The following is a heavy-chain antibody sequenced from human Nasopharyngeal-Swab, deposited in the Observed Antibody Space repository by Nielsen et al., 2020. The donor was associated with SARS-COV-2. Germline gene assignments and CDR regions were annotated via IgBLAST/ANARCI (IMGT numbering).Heavy chain of an antibody. CDR3: ARDSSSGWYRPFDY. Sequence: GGSLRLSCAASGFTFTTYWMTWVRQAPGKGLEWVANIKEDGSEKNYVDSVEGRFTISRDNAKNSLYLQMNSLRAEDTAVYYCARDSSSGWYRPFDYWGQGTLVTVSS. J-gene: IGHJ4*02. V-gene: IGHV3-7*03. CDR1: GFTFTTYW. CDR2: IKEDGSEK. D-gene: IGHD6-19*01.